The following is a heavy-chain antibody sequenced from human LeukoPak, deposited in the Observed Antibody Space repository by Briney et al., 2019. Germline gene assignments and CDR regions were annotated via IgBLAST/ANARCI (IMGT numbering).Heavy chain of an antibody. CDR3: ARVHRLVPGPFHI. CDR1: GGSISSYY. V-gene: IGHV4-59*01. Sequence: TPSETLSLTCTVSGGSISSYYWSWIRQPPGKGLEWIGYIYYSGSTNYNPSLKSRVTISVDTSKNQFSLNLRSVTAADTAVFYCARVHRLVPGPFHIWGQGTMVIVSS. D-gene: IGHD6-6*01. CDR2: IYYSGST. J-gene: IGHJ3*02.